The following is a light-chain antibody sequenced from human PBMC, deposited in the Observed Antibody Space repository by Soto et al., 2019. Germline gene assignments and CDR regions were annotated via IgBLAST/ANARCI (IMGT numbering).Light chain of an antibody. Sequence: QSVLTQPPSVSGAPGQSITISCTGSSSNIGAGYDVHWYQQLPGTAPKLLIYGNTNRPSGVPDRFSGSKSGTSASLAIAGLQGEDEADYYCQSYDSSLSGGVFGGGTKLTVL. CDR1: SSNIGAGYD. V-gene: IGLV1-40*01. CDR2: GNT. CDR3: QSYDSSLSGGV. J-gene: IGLJ3*02.